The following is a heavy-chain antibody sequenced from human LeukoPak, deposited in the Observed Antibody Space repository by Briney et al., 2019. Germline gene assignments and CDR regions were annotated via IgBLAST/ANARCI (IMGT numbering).Heavy chain of an antibody. J-gene: IGHJ4*02. CDR3: ARGNSCTFDY. D-gene: IGHD2-8*01. CDR1: GFTFDDYA. V-gene: IGHV3-74*01. CDR2: IYSDESST. Sequence: GGSVRLSCAASGFTFDDYAMHWVRQAPGKGLEWVSRIYSDESSTRYADSVKGRFTISRDNAKNTLYLQMNSLRAEDTAVYYCARGNSCTFDYWGQGTLVTVSS.